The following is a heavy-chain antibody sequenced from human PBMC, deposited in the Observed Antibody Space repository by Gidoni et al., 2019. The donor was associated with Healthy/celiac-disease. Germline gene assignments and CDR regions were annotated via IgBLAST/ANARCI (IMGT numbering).Heavy chain of an antibody. CDR1: GFTFSSYT. V-gene: IGHV3-48*01. CDR2: ITSSSTSI. Sequence: EVQLVESGGGFVQPGGSLRLSCAASGFTFSSYTMNWVRRAPGKGLEWVSYITSSSTSIYYADSVKGRFTVSRDNAKNSLYLQMNSLRAEDTATYYCARDASSGWYLGYWGQGTLVTVSS. D-gene: IGHD6-19*01. J-gene: IGHJ4*02. CDR3: ARDASSGWYLGY.